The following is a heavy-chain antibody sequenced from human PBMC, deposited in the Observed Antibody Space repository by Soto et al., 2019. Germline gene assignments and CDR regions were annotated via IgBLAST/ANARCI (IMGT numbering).Heavy chain of an antibody. Sequence: QVQLVQSGGEVKKPGASVKVSCKASGYTFTSYGISWVRQAPGQGLERMGWISPYNGETTYAQILQGRVTMTTDTSTSTAYMELRSLKSDDTAVYYCARAFCSGDTCYDYWGHGTLVTVSS. CDR2: ISPYNGET. CDR3: ARAFCSGDTCYDY. CDR1: GYTFTSYG. V-gene: IGHV1-18*01. J-gene: IGHJ4*01. D-gene: IGHD2-15*01.